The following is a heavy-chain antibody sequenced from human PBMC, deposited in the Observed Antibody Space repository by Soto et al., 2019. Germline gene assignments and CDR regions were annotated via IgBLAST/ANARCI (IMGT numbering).Heavy chain of an antibody. CDR3: ARGPGGPDGPGDY. CDR2: INAGNGNT. D-gene: IGHD2-15*01. J-gene: IGHJ4*02. CDR1: GYTFSTYA. V-gene: IGHV1-3*01. Sequence: QVQLVQSGAEVKKPGASVKVSCKASGYTFSTYAMHWVRQAPGQRLEWMGWINAGNGNTKYSQKFQGRVTITRDTSASTAYMQLSSLRSEDTAVYYCARGPGGPDGPGDYWGQGTLVTVSS.